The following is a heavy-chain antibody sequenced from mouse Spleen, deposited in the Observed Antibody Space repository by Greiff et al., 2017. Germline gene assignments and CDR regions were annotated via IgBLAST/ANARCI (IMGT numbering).Heavy chain of an antibody. Sequence: VQVVESGAELVKPGASVKLSCKASGYTFTEYTIHWVKQRSGQGLEWIGWFYPGSGSIKYNEKFKDKATLTADKSSSTVYMELSRLTSEDSAVYFCARHEVGLLIRGSYWYFDVWGAGTTVTVSS. D-gene: IGHD6-5*01. J-gene: IGHJ1*01. CDR2: FYPGSGSI. CDR3: ARHEVGLLIRGSYWYFDV. CDR1: GYTFTEYT. V-gene: IGHV1-62-2*01.